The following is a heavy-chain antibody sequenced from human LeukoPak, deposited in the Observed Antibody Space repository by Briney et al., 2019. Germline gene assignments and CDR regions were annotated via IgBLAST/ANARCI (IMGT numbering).Heavy chain of an antibody. J-gene: IGHJ6*03. CDR1: GFTFSSYG. V-gene: IGHV3-30*02. D-gene: IGHD3-10*01. CDR2: IRYDGSNK. Sequence: GGSLRLSCAASGFTFSSYGMHWVRQAPGKGLEWVAFIRYDGSNKYCADSVKGRFTISRDNSKNTLYLQMGSLRAEDMAVYYCARKGITMVRGVQYYYYYMDVWGKGTTVTVSS. CDR3: ARKGITMVRGVQYYYYYMDV.